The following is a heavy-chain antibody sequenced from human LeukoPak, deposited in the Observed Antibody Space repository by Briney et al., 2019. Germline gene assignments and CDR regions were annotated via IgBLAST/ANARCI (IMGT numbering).Heavy chain of an antibody. V-gene: IGHV4-4*07. Sequence: SETLSLTCTVSGGSISSYYWSWIRQPAGKGLEWIGRIYTSGSTNYSPSLKSRVTMSVDTSKNQLFLKLSSVTAADTAVYYCARDKSYCSSATCHDWFVPWGQGTLVTVS. CDR2: IYTSGST. CDR3: ARDKSYCSSATCHDWFVP. J-gene: IGHJ5*02. CDR1: GGSISSYY. D-gene: IGHD2-2*01.